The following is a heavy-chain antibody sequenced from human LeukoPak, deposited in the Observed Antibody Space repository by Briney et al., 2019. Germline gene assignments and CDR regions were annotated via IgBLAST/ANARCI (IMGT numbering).Heavy chain of an antibody. Sequence: GGSLRLSCAASGFTFSSYAMSWVRQAPGKGLEWVSAISGSGGSKYYADSVKGRFTISGDNSKNTLYLQMNSLRAEDTAVYYCAKGAGYDYVWGSYRYTGGGAFDIWGQGTMVTVSS. CDR1: GFTFSSYA. J-gene: IGHJ3*02. CDR2: ISGSGGSK. V-gene: IGHV3-23*01. CDR3: AKGAGYDYVWGSYRYTGGGAFDI. D-gene: IGHD3-16*02.